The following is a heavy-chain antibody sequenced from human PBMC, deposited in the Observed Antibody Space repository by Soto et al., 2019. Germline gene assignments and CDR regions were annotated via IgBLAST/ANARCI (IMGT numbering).Heavy chain of an antibody. CDR1: GGSISSGGYS. V-gene: IGHV4-30-2*01. D-gene: IGHD3-16*01. Sequence: PSETLSLTCAVSGGSISSGGYSWSWIRQPPGKGLEWIGYIYHSGSTYYNPSLKSRVTISVDRSKNQFSLKLSSVTAADTAVYYCARGLIRGSHYSGGWYYFDSGGQGTQVTVSS. J-gene: IGHJ4*02. CDR3: ARGLIRGSHYSGGWYYFDS. CDR2: IYHSGST.